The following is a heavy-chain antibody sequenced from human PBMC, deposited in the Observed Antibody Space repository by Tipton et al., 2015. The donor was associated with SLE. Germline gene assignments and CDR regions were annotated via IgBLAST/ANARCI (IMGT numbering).Heavy chain of an antibody. V-gene: IGHV3-30-3*01. J-gene: IGHJ4*02. CDR2: ISYDGSNK. CDR3: ARAYQRYNWNDGDYFDY. Sequence: SLRLSCAASGFTFSSYAMHWVRQAPGKGLEWVAVISYDGSNKYYADSVKGRFTISRDNSKNTLYLQMNSLRAEDTAVYYCARAYQRYNWNDGDYFDYWGQGTLVTVSS. D-gene: IGHD1-20*01. CDR1: GFTFSSYA.